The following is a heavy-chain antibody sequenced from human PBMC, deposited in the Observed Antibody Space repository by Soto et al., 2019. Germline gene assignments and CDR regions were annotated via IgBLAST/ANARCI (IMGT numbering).Heavy chain of an antibody. CDR1: GYSISSSNW. CDR3: ARAPGGYSGYDSTGPYYYDY. J-gene: IGHJ4*02. D-gene: IGHD5-12*01. CDR2: IYYSGST. Sequence: SETLSLTCAVSGYSISSSNWWGWIRQPPGKGLEWIGYIYYSGSTYYNPSLKSRVTMSVDTSKNQFSLKLSSVTAVDTAVYYCARAPGGYSGYDSTGPYYYDYWGQGTLVTVSS. V-gene: IGHV4-28*03.